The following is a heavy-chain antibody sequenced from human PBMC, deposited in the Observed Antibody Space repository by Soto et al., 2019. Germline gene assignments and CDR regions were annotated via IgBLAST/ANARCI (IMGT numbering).Heavy chain of an antibody. Sequence: SETLSLTCAVYGGSFSGYYWSWIRQPPGKGLEWIGEINHSGSTNYNPSPKSRVTISVDTSKNQFSLKLSSVTAADTAVYYCARGVNYDFWSGYYTGIWFDPWGQGTLVTVSS. CDR2: INHSGST. CDR1: GGSFSGYY. D-gene: IGHD3-3*01. J-gene: IGHJ5*02. V-gene: IGHV4-34*01. CDR3: ARGVNYDFWSGYYTGIWFDP.